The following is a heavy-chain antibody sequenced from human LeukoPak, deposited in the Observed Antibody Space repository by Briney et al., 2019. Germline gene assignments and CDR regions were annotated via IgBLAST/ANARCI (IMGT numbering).Heavy chain of an antibody. V-gene: IGHV3-30*18. CDR1: GFTFSSYG. CDR3: AKAGIVALFDY. J-gene: IGHJ4*02. D-gene: IGHD5-12*01. Sequence: GGSLRLSCAASGFTFSSYGMHWVRQAPGKGLEWVAVISYDGSNKYYADSVKGRFTISRDNSKNTLYLQMNSLRAEDTAAYYCAKAGIVALFDYWGQGTLITVSS. CDR2: ISYDGSNK.